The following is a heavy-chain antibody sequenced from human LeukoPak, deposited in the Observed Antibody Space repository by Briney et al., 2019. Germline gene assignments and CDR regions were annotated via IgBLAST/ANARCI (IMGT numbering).Heavy chain of an antibody. D-gene: IGHD5-12*01. CDR3: AXNPPTYXXXXXXPXXXXXX. CDR2: ISSSGSTI. Sequence: PGGSLRLSCAASGFTFSSYEMNWVRQAPGKGLEWVSYISSSGSTIYYADSVKGRFTISRDNAKNSLYLQMNSLRAEDTAVYYCAXNPPTYXXXXXXPXXXXXXWGXGTLXTVSS. CDR1: GFTFSSYE. V-gene: IGHV3-48*03. J-gene: IGHJ4*02.